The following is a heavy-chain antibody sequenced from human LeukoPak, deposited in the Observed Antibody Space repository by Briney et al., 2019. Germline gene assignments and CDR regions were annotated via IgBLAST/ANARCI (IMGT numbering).Heavy chain of an antibody. CDR1: GYSFTVYY. Sequence: ASVKVSFKASGYSFTVYYMHWVRQAPGQGLEWMGKINPSGGSTSYAQKFQGRVTMTRDTSTSTVYMELSSLRSEDTAVYYCARDVLYGSGTLSYWGQGTLVTVSS. J-gene: IGHJ4*02. V-gene: IGHV1-46*01. CDR3: ARDVLYGSGTLSY. D-gene: IGHD3-10*01. CDR2: INPSGGST.